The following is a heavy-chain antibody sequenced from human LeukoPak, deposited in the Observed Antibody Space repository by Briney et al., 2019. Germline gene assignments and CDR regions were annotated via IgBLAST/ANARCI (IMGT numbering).Heavy chain of an antibody. CDR3: AKDPYCRGANCYQGLFDY. D-gene: IGHD2-15*01. J-gene: IGHJ4*02. CDR2: ISGSGGST. V-gene: IGHV3-23*01. Sequence: GGSLRLSCAASGFTVSSNYMSWVRQAPGKGLDWVSGISGSGGSTYYADSVKGRFTISRDNSKNTLYLQMNSLRAEDSAVYYCAKDPYCRGANCYQGLFDYWGQGTLVTVSS. CDR1: GFTVSSNY.